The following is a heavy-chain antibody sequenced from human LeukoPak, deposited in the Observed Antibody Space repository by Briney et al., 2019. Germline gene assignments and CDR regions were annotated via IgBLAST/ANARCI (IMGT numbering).Heavy chain of an antibody. J-gene: IGHJ4*02. D-gene: IGHD3-22*01. CDR2: IIPIFGTA. Sequence: SVKVSCKASGGTFSSYAISWVRQAPGQGLEWMGGIIPIFGTANYAQKFQGGVTITADESTSTAYMELSSLRSEDTAVYYCAREGYYYDSSGYYAFDYWGQGTLVTVSS. CDR3: AREGYYYDSSGYYAFDY. V-gene: IGHV1-69*13. CDR1: GGTFSSYA.